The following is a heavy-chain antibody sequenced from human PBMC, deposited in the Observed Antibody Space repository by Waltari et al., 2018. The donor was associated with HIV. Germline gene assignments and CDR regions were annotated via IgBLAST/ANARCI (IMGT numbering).Heavy chain of an antibody. D-gene: IGHD6-13*01. J-gene: IGHJ6*02. V-gene: IGHV1-3*04. CDR1: GYTFVDYA. CDR2: INTGNGNT. CDR3: TRDEFSSWSQSGGMDV. Sequence: QVQLVQSGAEVKKPGASVKVSCKTSGYTFVDYAIHWVRQAPGQRREWMGWINTGNGNTKYSQEFQGRVSITRDTSASTVFMELSRLRSEDTALYYCTRDEFSSWSQSGGMDVWGQGTTVTVS.